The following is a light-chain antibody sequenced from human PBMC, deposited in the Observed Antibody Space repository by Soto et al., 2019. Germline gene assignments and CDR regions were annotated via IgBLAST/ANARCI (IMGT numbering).Light chain of an antibody. Sequence: EIVMAQSPATLSVSPEERATLSCRASQSVSSNLAWYQQKPGQAPRLLIYGASTRATGIPARFSGSGSGTEFTLTIGSLQSEDFAVYYCQQYNNWPPLTFGPGTKVDIK. V-gene: IGKV3-15*01. CDR2: GAS. CDR3: QQYNNWPPLT. CDR1: QSVSSN. J-gene: IGKJ3*01.